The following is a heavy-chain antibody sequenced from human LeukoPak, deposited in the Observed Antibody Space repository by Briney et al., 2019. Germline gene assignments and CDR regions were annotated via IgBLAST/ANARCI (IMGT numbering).Heavy chain of an antibody. CDR2: IGSTGAYI. CDR3: ARDRWELLRSVDY. D-gene: IGHD2-15*01. J-gene: IGHJ4*02. Sequence: GGSLRLSCAASGFTFSSYSMNWVRQAPWKGLEWLSSIGSTGAYIFYADSVKGRFTISRDNAKNSLYLQMNSLRAEDTAIYYCARDRWELLRSVDYWGQGTLVTVSS. V-gene: IGHV3-21*01. CDR1: GFTFSSYS.